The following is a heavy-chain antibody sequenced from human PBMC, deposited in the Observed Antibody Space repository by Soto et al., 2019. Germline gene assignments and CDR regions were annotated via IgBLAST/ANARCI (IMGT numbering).Heavy chain of an antibody. J-gene: IGHJ3*02. CDR2: IYYSGST. D-gene: IGHD3-10*01. CDR3: ARLRITMVRGVRTYDAFDI. CDR1: GGSISSSSYY. Sequence: QLQLQESGPGLVKPSETLSLTCTVSGGSISSSSYYWGWIRQPPGKGLEWIGSIYYSGSTYYNPSLKSRVTISVDTSKNQFSLKLSSVTAADTAVYYCARLRITMVRGVRTYDAFDIWGQGTMVTVSS. V-gene: IGHV4-39*01.